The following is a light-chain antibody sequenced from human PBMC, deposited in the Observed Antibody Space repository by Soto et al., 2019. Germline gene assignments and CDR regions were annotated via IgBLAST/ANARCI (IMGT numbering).Light chain of an antibody. CDR2: GES. V-gene: IGKV3D-20*02. Sequence: EIVLTQSPGTLSLSPGERATLSCRASQSVNNNYLAWYQQKPGQAPRLLIYGESTRATGIPARFSGSGSGTEFTLTISSLEPEDFALYYCQQHFNGPINVGQGTRLEIK. CDR1: QSVNNNY. CDR3: QQHFNGPIN. J-gene: IGKJ5*01.